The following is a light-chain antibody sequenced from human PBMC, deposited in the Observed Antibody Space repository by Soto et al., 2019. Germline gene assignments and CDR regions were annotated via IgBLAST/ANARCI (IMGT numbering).Light chain of an antibody. CDR1: QTISRY. V-gene: IGKV1-39*01. CDR2: GAS. J-gene: IGKJ2*01. Sequence: DIWVTQSPSSLFASVGDRITITCRASQTISRYLNWYQQKPGKAPELLIYGASTLQSGVPSRFSGSGSGTDFTLTISSLQPEDFATYYCQQLNTYPPAFGQGTKLELK. CDR3: QQLNTYPPA.